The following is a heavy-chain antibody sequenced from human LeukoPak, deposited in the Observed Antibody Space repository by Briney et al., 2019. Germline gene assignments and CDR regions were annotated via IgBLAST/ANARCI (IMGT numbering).Heavy chain of an antibody. Sequence: GASVNVSCKASGYTFTGYYMHWVRQAPGQGLEWMGWINPNTDSTNYAQKFQGRVTMTRDTSISTAYMELSRLKSDDTAIYYCARIGRNLNWFDPWGQGTLVTVSS. CDR2: INPNTDST. V-gene: IGHV1-2*02. J-gene: IGHJ5*02. CDR1: GYTFTGYY. CDR3: ARIGRNLNWFDP.